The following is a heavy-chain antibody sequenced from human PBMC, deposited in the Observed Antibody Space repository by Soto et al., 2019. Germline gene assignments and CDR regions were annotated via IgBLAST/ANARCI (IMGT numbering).Heavy chain of an antibody. CDR2: IYPGDSDT. D-gene: IGHD3-10*02. Sequence: GESLKISCKGSGYSFTSYWIGWVRQMPGKGLEWMGIIYPGDSDTRYSPSFQGQVTISADKSISTAYLQWSSLKASDTAMYYCVRIDARAADGMDVWAQGNTVTVSS. CDR3: VRIDARAADGMDV. J-gene: IGHJ6*02. CDR1: GYSFTSYW. V-gene: IGHV5-51*01.